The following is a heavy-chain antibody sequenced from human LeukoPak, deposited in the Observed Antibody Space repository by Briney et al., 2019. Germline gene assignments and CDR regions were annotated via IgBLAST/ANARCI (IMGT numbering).Heavy chain of an antibody. CDR1: GFTFSSYA. V-gene: IGHV3-21*01. CDR2: ISSSSSYI. CDR3: ATLPYYYDSSAHDY. D-gene: IGHD3-22*01. Sequence: PGGSLRLSCAASGFTFSSYAMSWVRQAPGKGLEGVSSISSSSSYIYYADSVKGRFTISRDNAKNSLYLQMNSLRAEDTAVYYCATLPYYYDSSAHDYWGQGTLVTVSS. J-gene: IGHJ4*02.